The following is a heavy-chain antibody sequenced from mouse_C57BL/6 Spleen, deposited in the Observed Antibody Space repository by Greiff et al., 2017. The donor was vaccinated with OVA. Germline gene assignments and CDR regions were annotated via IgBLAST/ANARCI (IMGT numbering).Heavy chain of an antibody. CDR1: GYTFPDYY. D-gene: IGHD1-1*01. CDR2: IYPGSGNT. J-gene: IGHJ3*01. V-gene: IGHV1-76*01. Sequence: QVQLQQSGAELVRPGASVKLSCKASGYTFPDYYINWVKQRPGQGLEWIARIYPGSGNTYYNEKFKGKATLTAEKSSSTAYMQLSSLTSEDSAVYFCARYYGSSYGFAYWGQGTLVTVSA. CDR3: ARYYGSSYGFAY.